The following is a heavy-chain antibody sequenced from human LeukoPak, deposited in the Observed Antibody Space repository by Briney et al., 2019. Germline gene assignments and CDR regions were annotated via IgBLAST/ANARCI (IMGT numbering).Heavy chain of an antibody. CDR3: TTHSSSYYYGMDV. CDR2: IKSKTDGGTT. D-gene: IGHD6-13*01. V-gene: IGHV3-15*01. J-gene: IGHJ6*02. Sequence: PGGSLRLSCAASGFTFSNAWTSWVRQAPGKGLEWVGRIKSKTDGGTTDYAAPVKGRFTISRDDSKNTLYLQMNSLKTEDTAVYYCTTHSSSYYYGMDVWGQGTTVTVSS. CDR1: GFTFSNAW.